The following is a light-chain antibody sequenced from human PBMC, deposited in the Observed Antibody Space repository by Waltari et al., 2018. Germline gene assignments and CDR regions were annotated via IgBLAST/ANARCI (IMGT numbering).Light chain of an antibody. CDR1: THDIGGYNF. V-gene: IGLV2-14*01. CDR2: EVY. J-gene: IGLJ2*01. Sequence: QSALTQPASVSGSPGQSITISRTGTTHDIGGYNFVSWYQQHPGKVPKLIIYEVYNRPSGVSYRFSGSKSGNTASLTISGLQAEDEADYYCSSYTSSSTGIFGGGTKLTVL. CDR3: SSYTSSSTGI.